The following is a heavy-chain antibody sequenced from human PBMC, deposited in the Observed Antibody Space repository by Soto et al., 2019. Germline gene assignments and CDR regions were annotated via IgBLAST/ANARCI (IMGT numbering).Heavy chain of an antibody. CDR2: LYGNDGD. CDR1: GFSLNTGEEG. J-gene: IGHJ4*02. CDR3: AHSRIKDPFDY. V-gene: IGHV2-5*01. Sequence: QITLKESGPTLVKPTQTLTLTCSFSGFSLNTGEEGVGWVRQPPGKTLEWLALLYGNDGDRYSPSLESRLTVTKDTSKNQVFLTVTNLDPTDTATYYCAHSRIKDPFDYWGQGALVIVSA.